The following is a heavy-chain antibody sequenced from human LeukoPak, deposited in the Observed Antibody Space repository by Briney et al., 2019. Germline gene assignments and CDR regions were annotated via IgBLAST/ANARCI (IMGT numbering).Heavy chain of an antibody. D-gene: IGHD3-9*01. V-gene: IGHV3-21*01. CDR1: GFTFSTYR. Sequence: GGSLRLSCVASGFTFSTYRMNWVRQAPGKGLEWVSYISSSGSYKYYADSVKGRFTVSRDNAKNSLYLQMNSLRAEDTAVYYCARDYDILTGYSRFDYWGQGTLVTVSS. J-gene: IGHJ4*02. CDR2: ISSSGSYK. CDR3: ARDYDILTGYSRFDY.